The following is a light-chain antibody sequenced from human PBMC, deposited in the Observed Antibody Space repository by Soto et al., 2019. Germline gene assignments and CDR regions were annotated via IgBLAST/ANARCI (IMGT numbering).Light chain of an antibody. CDR1: SRDVGGYNY. CDR2: DVS. Sequence: QSALTQPASVSGSPGQSITISCTGTSRDVGGYNYVSWYQQHPVKAPKLIIYDVSDRPSGVSNRFSGSKSGNAASLTISGLQAEDEADYYCSSFTTSSTFVFGGGTKLTVL. J-gene: IGLJ3*02. CDR3: SSFTTSSTFV. V-gene: IGLV2-14*01.